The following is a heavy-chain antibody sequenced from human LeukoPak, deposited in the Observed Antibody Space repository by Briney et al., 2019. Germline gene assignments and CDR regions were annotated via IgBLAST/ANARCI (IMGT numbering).Heavy chain of an antibody. Sequence: PGGSLRLSCAASGFTFSSYSMNWVRQAPGKGLEWVSSISSSSSYIYYADSVKGRFTISRDNAKNSLYLQMNSLRAEDTAVYYCARDLSFEYSSSPIDYWGQGTLVTVSS. CDR1: GFTFSSYS. V-gene: IGHV3-21*01. J-gene: IGHJ4*02. D-gene: IGHD6-6*01. CDR2: ISSSSSYI. CDR3: ARDLSFEYSSSPIDY.